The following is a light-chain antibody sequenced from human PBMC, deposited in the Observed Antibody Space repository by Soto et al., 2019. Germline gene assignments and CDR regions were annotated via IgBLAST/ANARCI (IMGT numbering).Light chain of an antibody. CDR3: QHRHN. J-gene: IGKJ3*01. CDR2: DAS. Sequence: EVVLTQSPATLSLSPGDRATLSCRANQSVSIDFAWYQQKPGQAPRLLIYDASNRATGIPARFSGSGSGTDFTLTISSLEPEDFAVYYCQHRHNFGPGTKVDIK. V-gene: IGKV3-11*01. CDR1: QSVSID.